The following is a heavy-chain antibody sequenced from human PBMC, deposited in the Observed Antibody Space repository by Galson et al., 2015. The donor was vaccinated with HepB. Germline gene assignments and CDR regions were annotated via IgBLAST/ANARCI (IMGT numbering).Heavy chain of an antibody. CDR3: TRSVYCSSNRCSPSGALDV. CDR2: ISYDGSNK. J-gene: IGHJ3*01. V-gene: IGHV3-30-3*01. D-gene: IGHD2-2*01. Sequence: SLRLSCAASGFTFSVYAMHWARQAPGKGLEWVAVISYDGSNKYYADSVKGRFTISRDNSKNTLYLQMNSLGTEDTAIYYCTRSVYCSSNRCSPSGALDVWGQGTMVTVSS. CDR1: GFTFSVYA.